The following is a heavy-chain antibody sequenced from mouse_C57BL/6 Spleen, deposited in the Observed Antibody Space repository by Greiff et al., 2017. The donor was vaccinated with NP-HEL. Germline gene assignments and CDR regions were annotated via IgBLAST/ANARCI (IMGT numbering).Heavy chain of an antibody. CDR1: GYTFTSYW. J-gene: IGHJ2*01. Sequence: QVQLQQPGAELVMPGASVKLSCKASGYTFTSYWMHWVKQRPGQGLEWIGEIDPSDSYNNYNQKFKGKSTLTVDKSSSTAYMQLSSLTSEDSAVYYCALLWLRRGDFDYWGQGTTLTVSS. CDR2: IDPSDSYN. V-gene: IGHV1-69*01. D-gene: IGHD2-2*01. CDR3: ALLWLRRGDFDY.